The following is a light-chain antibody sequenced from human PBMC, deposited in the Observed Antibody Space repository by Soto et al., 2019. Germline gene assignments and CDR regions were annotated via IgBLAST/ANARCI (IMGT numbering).Light chain of an antibody. J-gene: IGKJ4*01. Sequence: DIPMTQAPSSLSASVGDTVSITCRASQDIRNDLGWYQQKPGMAPKRLIYAATNLQRGVPSRFIGSGSGSAFTLTIAGLQPEDFATYYCLRHNVYPLTFGGGTKVEIK. CDR3: LRHNVYPLT. CDR2: AAT. V-gene: IGKV1-17*01. CDR1: QDIRND.